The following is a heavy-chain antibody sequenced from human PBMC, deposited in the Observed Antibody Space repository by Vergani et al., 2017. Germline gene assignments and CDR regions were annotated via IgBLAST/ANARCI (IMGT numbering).Heavy chain of an antibody. D-gene: IGHD6-6*01. CDR2: IYTSGST. CDR3: ARDGPEYSSSGDFDY. CDR1: GGSISSYY. Sequence: QVQLQESGPGLVKPSETLSLTCTVSGGSISSYYWSWIRQPAGKGLEWIGRIYTSGSTNYNPSLKSRVTMSVDTSKNKFSLKLSAVTAADTAVYYCARDGPEYSSSGDFDYWGQGTLVTVSS. V-gene: IGHV4-4*07. J-gene: IGHJ4*02.